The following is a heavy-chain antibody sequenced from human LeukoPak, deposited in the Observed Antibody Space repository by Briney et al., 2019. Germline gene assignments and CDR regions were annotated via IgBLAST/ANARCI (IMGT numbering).Heavy chain of an antibody. CDR3: AREQGVTSPGGDH. CDR2: IIPIFGTA. CDR1: GGTFSSYA. V-gene: IGHV1-69*05. Sequence: SVTVSCRASGGTFSSYAISWVRQAPGQGLEWMGGIIPIFGTANYAQKFQGRVTITTDESTSTAYMELSSLRSEDTAVYYCAREQGVTSPGGDHWGQGTLVTVSS. J-gene: IGHJ4*02. D-gene: IGHD4-23*01.